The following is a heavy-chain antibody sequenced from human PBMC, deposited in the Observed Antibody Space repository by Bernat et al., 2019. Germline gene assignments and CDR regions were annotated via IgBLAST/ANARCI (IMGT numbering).Heavy chain of an antibody. D-gene: IGHD2-15*01. Sequence: QVQLVQSGAEVKKPGASVKVSCKVSGYTLTELSMHWVRQAPGKGLEWMGGFDPEDGETIYAQKFQGRVTMTEETSTDTAYMELSSLRSEDTAVYYCATELFDCSGGSCYSEGGYWGQGTLVTVSS. V-gene: IGHV1-24*01. CDR1: GYTLTELS. CDR3: ATELFDCSGGSCYSEGGY. J-gene: IGHJ4*02. CDR2: FDPEDGET.